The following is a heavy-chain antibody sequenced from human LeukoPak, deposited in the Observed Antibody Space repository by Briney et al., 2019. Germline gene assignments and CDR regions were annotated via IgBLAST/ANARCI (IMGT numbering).Heavy chain of an antibody. D-gene: IGHD3-10*01. CDR1: GFTFSNYG. CDR2: ISSSSGTI. V-gene: IGHV3-48*01. CDR3: AREAPFGDY. J-gene: IGHJ4*02. Sequence: GGSLRLSCAASGFTFSNYGMNWVRQAPGKGLEWVSYISSSSGTINYADSVRGRFTISRDNAKNSLYLQMNSLRAEDTAVYYCAREAPFGDYWGQGTLVTVSS.